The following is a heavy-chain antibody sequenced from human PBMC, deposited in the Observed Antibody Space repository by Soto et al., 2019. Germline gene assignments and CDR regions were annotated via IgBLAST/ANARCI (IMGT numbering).Heavy chain of an antibody. CDR3: AMLGGWSGGSSGMDV. D-gene: IGHD6-19*01. CDR1: GLIFSDYH. Sequence: EVQLVESGGGLVQPGGSLRLSCAASGLIFSDYHMDWVRQAPGLGLAWVGRIRRKANSYTTEYAASVKGRFTISRDDSKNSLYLQMNSLKSEDTAVYYCAMLGGWSGGSSGMDVWGQGTTVTVSS. J-gene: IGHJ6*02. V-gene: IGHV3-72*01. CDR2: IRRKANSYTT.